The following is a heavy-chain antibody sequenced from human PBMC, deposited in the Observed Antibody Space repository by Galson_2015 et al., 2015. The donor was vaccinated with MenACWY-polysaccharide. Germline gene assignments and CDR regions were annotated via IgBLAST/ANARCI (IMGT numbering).Heavy chain of an antibody. J-gene: IGHJ4*02. Sequence: SLRLSCAASGFTFSSHRMNWVRQAPGKGLEWVASVSSSSTYIYYADSVKGRFTISRDNAKNSLYLQMNSLRAEDTAVYYCARGNYDILTGYYSLSDYWGQGTLVTVSS. V-gene: IGHV3-21*01. CDR1: GFTFSSHR. CDR2: VSSSSTYI. CDR3: ARGNYDILTGYYSLSDY. D-gene: IGHD3-9*01.